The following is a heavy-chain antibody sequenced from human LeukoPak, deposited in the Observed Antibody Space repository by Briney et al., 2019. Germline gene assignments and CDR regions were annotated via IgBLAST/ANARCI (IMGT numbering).Heavy chain of an antibody. V-gene: IGHV3-23*01. CDR1: GFTFSTYG. CDR3: AKPDVYYGSGSGAFDI. J-gene: IGHJ3*02. CDR2: INGNGGIT. Sequence: GGSLRLSCAASGFTFSTYGMSWVRQAPGKGLEWVSAINGNGGITYYADSVTGRFTTSRDNSKNTLYLQMNSLRAEDTAVYYCAKPDVYYGSGSGAFDIWGQGTMGTVSS. D-gene: IGHD3-10*01.